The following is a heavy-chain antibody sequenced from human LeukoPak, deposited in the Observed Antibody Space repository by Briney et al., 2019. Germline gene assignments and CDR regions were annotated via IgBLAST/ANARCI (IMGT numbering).Heavy chain of an antibody. J-gene: IGHJ4*02. D-gene: IGHD3-22*01. V-gene: IGHV3-23*01. CDR2: ISGSGGST. Sequence: PGGSLRLSCAASGFTFSSYAMSWVRQAPGKGLEWGSAISGSGGSTYYADSVKGRFTISRDNSKNTLYLQMNSLRAEDTAVYYCAKANDSSGYYYPFDYWGQGTLVTVSS. CDR1: GFTFSSYA. CDR3: AKANDSSGYYYPFDY.